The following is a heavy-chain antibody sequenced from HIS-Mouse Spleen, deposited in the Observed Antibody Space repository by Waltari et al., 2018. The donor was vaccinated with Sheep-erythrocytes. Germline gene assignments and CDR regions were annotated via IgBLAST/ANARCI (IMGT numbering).Heavy chain of an antibody. V-gene: IGHV3-30*18. J-gene: IGHJ2*01. CDR1: GFTFSSYG. CDR3: AKVRTVNYWYFDL. CDR2: IYYDGSNK. Sequence: QVQLVESGGGVVQPGRSLRLPCAASGFTFSSYGMHWVRQAPGKGLEGVAVIYYDGSNKYYADSVKGRFTISRDNSKNTLYLQMNSLRAEDTAVYYCAKVRTVNYWYFDLWGRGTLVTVSS. D-gene: IGHD1-1*01.